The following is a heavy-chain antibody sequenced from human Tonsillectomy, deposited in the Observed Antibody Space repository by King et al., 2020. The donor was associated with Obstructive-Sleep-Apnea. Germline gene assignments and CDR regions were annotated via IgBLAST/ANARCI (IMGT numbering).Heavy chain of an antibody. J-gene: IGHJ4*02. Sequence: VQLVESGGGVVQPGKSLRLSCAASGFTFSSYGMHWVRQAPGKGLEWVTVISDDGTNKYYADSVKGRFTISRDNSKSTVYLQMNSLRTDDTAVYYCAKTRTAMVTGFAVLDYWDQGTLVTVSS. CDR2: ISDDGTNK. CDR3: AKTRTAMVTGFAVLDY. D-gene: IGHD5-18*01. V-gene: IGHV3-30*18. CDR1: GFTFSSYG.